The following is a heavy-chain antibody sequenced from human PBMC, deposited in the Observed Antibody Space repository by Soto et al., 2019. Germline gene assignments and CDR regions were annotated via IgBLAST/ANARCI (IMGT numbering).Heavy chain of an antibody. CDR3: ARGGSGYSYRNYFYYGMDV. D-gene: IGHD5-18*01. V-gene: IGHV4-34*01. CDR1: GGSFSDYY. Sequence: SETLSLTCTVYGGSFSDYYWSWIRQPPGKGLEWIGEIIHSGSTNYNPSLKSPVTISVDTSKNQFSLKLSSVTAADTAVYYCARGGSGYSYRNYFYYGMDVWGQGTTVTVSS. CDR2: IIHSGST. J-gene: IGHJ6*02.